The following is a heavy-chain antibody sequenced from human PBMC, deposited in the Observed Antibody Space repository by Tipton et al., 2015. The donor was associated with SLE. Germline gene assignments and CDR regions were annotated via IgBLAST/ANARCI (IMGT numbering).Heavy chain of an antibody. CDR2: ISSSGSTI. CDR1: GFTFSSYE. V-gene: IGHV3-48*03. Sequence: GSLRLSCAASGFTFSSYEMNWVRQAPGKGLEWVSYISSSGSTIYYADSVKGRFTIPRDNAENSLYLQMNSLRAEDTAVYYCARWINVGATTTGGDYWGQGTLVTVSS. J-gene: IGHJ4*02. D-gene: IGHD1-26*01. CDR3: ARWINVGATTTGGDY.